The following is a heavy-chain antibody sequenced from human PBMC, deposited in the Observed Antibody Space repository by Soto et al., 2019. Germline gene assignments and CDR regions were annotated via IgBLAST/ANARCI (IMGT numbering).Heavy chain of an antibody. D-gene: IGHD5-18*01. J-gene: IGHJ5*02. V-gene: IGHV4-61*01. Sequence: XTLSLSCTVSGGSFSSGYYYWSWIRQPPGKGLEWICYIYYSGSTNYNTSLKSRVSISLDTSKNQFSLRLTSVTAADTAVYYCARIPVDTYMINWFDPWGQGNLVTVS. CDR1: GGSFSSGYYY. CDR2: IYYSGST. CDR3: ARIPVDTYMINWFDP.